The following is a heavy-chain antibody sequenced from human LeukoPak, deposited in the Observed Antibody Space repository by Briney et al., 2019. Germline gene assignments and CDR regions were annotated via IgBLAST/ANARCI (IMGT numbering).Heavy chain of an antibody. Sequence: GGSLRLSCAASGFDFNNYVIHWVRQAPGKGLEWVTIYSSGGKHPYSADSVKGRFTPSRDNSKNTIYLQMNSLRPDDTAIYYCARDFRRSGSYFSPGGFEVWGQGSMVTVSS. CDR2: YSSGGKHP. CDR3: ARDFRRSGSYFSPGGFEV. CDR1: GFDFNNYV. D-gene: IGHD1-26*01. J-gene: IGHJ3*01. V-gene: IGHV3-30*03.